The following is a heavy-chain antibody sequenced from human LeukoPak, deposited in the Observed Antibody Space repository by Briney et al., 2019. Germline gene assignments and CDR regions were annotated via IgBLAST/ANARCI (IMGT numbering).Heavy chain of an antibody. CDR2: FFQHGGT. V-gene: IGHV4-38-2*02. CDR3: AKEDRLLTNWFDP. Sequence: PSETLSLTCSVSGFSISTGYYWAWIRQSPGRGLEYIGSFFQHGGTYYNPSLKSRVTISVDTSKNEFSLTLASVTAADTAMYYCAKEDRLLTNWFDPWGQGTLVTVSS. CDR1: GFSISTGYY. J-gene: IGHJ5*02. D-gene: IGHD4/OR15-4a*01.